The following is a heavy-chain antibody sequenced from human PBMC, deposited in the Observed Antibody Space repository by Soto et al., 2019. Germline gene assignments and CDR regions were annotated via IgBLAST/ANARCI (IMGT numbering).Heavy chain of an antibody. J-gene: IGHJ4*02. CDR1: GGSISSGGYY. V-gene: IGHV4-31*03. D-gene: IGHD6-13*01. CDR3: ARSEQQLVPGFDY. Sequence: SETLSLTCTVSGGSISSGGYYWSWIRQHPGKGLEWIGYIYYSGSTYYNPSLKSRVTISVDTSKNQFSLKLSSVTAADTAVYYRARSEQQLVPGFDYWGQGTLVTVSS. CDR2: IYYSGST.